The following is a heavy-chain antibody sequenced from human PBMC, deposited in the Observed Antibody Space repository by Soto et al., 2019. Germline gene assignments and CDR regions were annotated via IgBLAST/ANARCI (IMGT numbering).Heavy chain of an antibody. V-gene: IGHV4-59*01. CDR2: ISYSGST. CDR1: GGSITSYY. CDR3: AREGVSSSWYYYYGMDV. J-gene: IGHJ6*02. D-gene: IGHD6-13*01. Sequence: PSETLSLTCTVSGGSITSYYWSWIRQPPGKGLEWIGYISYSGSTNYNPSLKSRVTISVETSKNQFSLKLSSVTAADTAVYYCAREGVSSSWYYYYGMDVWGQGTTVTVSS.